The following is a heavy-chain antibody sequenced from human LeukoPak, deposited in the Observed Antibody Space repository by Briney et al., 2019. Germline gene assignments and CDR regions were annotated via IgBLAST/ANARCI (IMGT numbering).Heavy chain of an antibody. CDR2: IIPIFGTA. CDR1: GGTFSSYA. CDR3: ARYQPYYYDSSGYPMDI. D-gene: IGHD3-22*01. J-gene: IGHJ3*02. Sequence: GASVKVSCKASGGTFSSYAISWVRQAPGQGLEWMGGIIPIFGTANYAQKFQGRVTITTDESTSTAYMELSSLRSEDTAVYYCARYQPYYYDSSGYPMDIWGQGTMVTVSS. V-gene: IGHV1-69*05.